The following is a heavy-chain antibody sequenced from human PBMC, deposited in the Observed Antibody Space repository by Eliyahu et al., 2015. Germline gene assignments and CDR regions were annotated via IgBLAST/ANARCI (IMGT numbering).Heavy chain of an antibody. CDR2: IIPIFGRP. V-gene: IGHV1-69*06. D-gene: IGHD3-16*01. J-gene: IGHJ4*02. Sequence: QVQLVQSGAEVKKPGSSVKASCKASGGSFSTXSXSWVRQAPGQGLEWMGGIIPIFGRPNYAQKFQGRVTIIADKSTSTVYMELSSLRSEDTAVYYCVRETPTRTDMITFGGVMNYWGQGTLVTVSS. CDR1: GGSFSTXS. CDR3: VRETPTRTDMITFGGVMNY.